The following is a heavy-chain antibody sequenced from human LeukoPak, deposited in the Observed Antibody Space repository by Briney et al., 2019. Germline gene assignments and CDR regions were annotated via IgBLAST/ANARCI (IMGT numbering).Heavy chain of an antibody. CDR3: VKSNSRYQPWTLDI. CDR1: GGSISSSSYY. D-gene: IGHD2-2*01. CDR2: IFYNEGT. J-gene: IGHJ3*02. V-gene: IGHV4-61*01. Sequence: PSETLSLTCTVSGGSISSSSYYWSWIRQPLGKGLEWIGYIFYNEGTSYNPSLKSRVTISVDTSNNQLSLKVNSVTAADTAMYYCVKSNSRYQPWTLDIWGRGTMVTVSS.